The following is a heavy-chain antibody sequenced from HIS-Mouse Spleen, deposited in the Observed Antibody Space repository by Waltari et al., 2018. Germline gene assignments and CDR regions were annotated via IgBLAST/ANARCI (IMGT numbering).Heavy chain of an antibody. V-gene: IGHV3-30-3*01. D-gene: IGHD3-10*01. Sequence: QVQLVESGGGVVQPGRSLRLSCAASGFTFSSYAMHWVRQAPGKGLEGVAVISYDGSNKYYADSVKGRLTISRDNSKNTLYLQMNSLRAEDTAVYYCAREGDLWGQGTLVTVSS. CDR2: ISYDGSNK. CDR3: AREGDL. J-gene: IGHJ4*02. CDR1: GFTFSSYA.